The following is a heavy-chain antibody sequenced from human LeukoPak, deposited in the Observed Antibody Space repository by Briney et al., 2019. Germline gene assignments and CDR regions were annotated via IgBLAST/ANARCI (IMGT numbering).Heavy chain of an antibody. V-gene: IGHV4-39*01. CDR3: ARQRDFRYYFDY. CDR1: GGSISSSIFY. J-gene: IGHJ4*02. D-gene: IGHD3-3*01. CDR2: IYYSGST. Sequence: PSETLSLTCTVSGGSISSSIFYWGWIRQPPGKGLEWIANIYYSGSTYYSPSLKSRVTISVDASKNQFSLKLTSVAAADTAVYYCARQRDFRYYFDYWGQGTLVTVSS.